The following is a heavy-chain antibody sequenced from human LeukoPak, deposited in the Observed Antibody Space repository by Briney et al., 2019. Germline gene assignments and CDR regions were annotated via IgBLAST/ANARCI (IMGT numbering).Heavy chain of an antibody. Sequence: GGSLRLSCAVSGLTFKSHEMNWVRQAPGKGLEWVSFISTSGSTIFYADSVKGRFTTSRDNAKNSLFLQMNSLRAEDTAVYYCAVGLPHGYSYGNDYWGQGTLVTVSS. D-gene: IGHD5-18*01. CDR1: GLTFKSHE. J-gene: IGHJ4*02. V-gene: IGHV3-48*03. CDR3: AVGLPHGYSYGNDY. CDR2: ISTSGSTI.